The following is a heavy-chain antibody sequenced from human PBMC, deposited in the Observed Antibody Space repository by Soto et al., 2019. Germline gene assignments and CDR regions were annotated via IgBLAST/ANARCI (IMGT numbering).Heavy chain of an antibody. J-gene: IGHJ3*02. Sequence: ASVKVSCKASGYTFTSYGISWVRRAPGQGLEWMGWISAYNGNTNYAQKLQGRVTMTTDTSTSTAYMELRSLRSDDTAVYYCARTFGGVIVIDAHAFDIWSQGTMVTVSS. CDR2: ISAYNGNT. CDR3: ARTFGGVIVIDAHAFDI. D-gene: IGHD3-16*02. V-gene: IGHV1-18*04. CDR1: GYTFTSYG.